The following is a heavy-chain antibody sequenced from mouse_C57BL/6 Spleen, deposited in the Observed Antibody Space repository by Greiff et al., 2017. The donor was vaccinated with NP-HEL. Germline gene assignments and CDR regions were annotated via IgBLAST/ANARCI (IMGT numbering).Heavy chain of an antibody. D-gene: IGHD3-2*02. CDR1: GYTFTSYW. Sequence: QVQLQQPGAELVMPGASVKLSCKASGYTFTSYWMHWVKQRPGQGLEWIGEIDPSDSYTNYNQKFKGKSTLTVDKSSSTAYMQLSSLTSAYSAVSYCAIGCSGSYAMDYWGQGTSVTVSS. CDR3: AIGCSGSYAMDY. CDR2: IDPSDSYT. V-gene: IGHV1-69*01. J-gene: IGHJ4*01.